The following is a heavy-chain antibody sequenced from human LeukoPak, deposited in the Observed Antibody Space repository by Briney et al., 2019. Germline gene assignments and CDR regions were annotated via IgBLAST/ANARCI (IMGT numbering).Heavy chain of an antibody. CDR3: ARPASGSYARRDAFDI. Sequence: EASVKVSCKASGYTFTGYYMHWVRQAPGQGLEWMGWINPNSGGTNYAQKFQGRVTMTRDTSISTAYMKLSRLRSDDTAVYYCARPASGSYARRDAFDIWGQGTMVTVSS. D-gene: IGHD3-10*01. CDR1: GYTFTGYY. V-gene: IGHV1-2*02. CDR2: INPNSGGT. J-gene: IGHJ3*02.